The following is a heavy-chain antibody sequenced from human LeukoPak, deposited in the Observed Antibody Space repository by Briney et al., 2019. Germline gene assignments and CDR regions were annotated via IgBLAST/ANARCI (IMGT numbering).Heavy chain of an antibody. Sequence: PGGSLRLSCAASGFTFSDYYMSWIRQAPGKGLEWVSYISSSGSTIYYADSVKGRFTISRDNAKNSLYLQMNSLRAEDTAVYYCARDSITMVRGVMFSANYFDYWGQGTLVTVSS. V-gene: IGHV3-11*01. CDR2: ISSSGSTI. J-gene: IGHJ4*02. D-gene: IGHD3-10*01. CDR1: GFTFSDYY. CDR3: ARDSITMVRGVMFSANYFDY.